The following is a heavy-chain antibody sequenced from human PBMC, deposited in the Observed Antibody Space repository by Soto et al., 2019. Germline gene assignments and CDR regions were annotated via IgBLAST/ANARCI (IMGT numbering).Heavy chain of an antibody. J-gene: IGHJ4*02. V-gene: IGHV3-15*01. D-gene: IGHD3-10*01. CDR1: GFTFSNAW. CDR3: TTDLPTYYYGSGSYLSELFDY. CDR2: IKSKTDGGTT. Sequence: GGSLRLSCAASGFTFSNAWMSWVRQAPGKGLEWVGRIKSKTDGGTTDYAAPVKGRFTISRDDSKNTLYLQMNSLKTEDTAVYYCTTDLPTYYYGSGSYLSELFDYWGQGTLVPVSS.